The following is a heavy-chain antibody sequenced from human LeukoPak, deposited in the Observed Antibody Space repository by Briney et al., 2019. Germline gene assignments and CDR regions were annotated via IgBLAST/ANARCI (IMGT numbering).Heavy chain of an antibody. V-gene: IGHV3-48*04. CDR3: ARDGAMAAAFDI. D-gene: IGHD4/OR15-4a*01. CDR2: ISTSSSTI. Sequence: PGGSLRLSCAASGFTFSSYSMNWVRQAPGKGLEWVSYISTSSSTIYYADSVKGRFTISRDDAKNSLYLQMNSLRAKDTAVYYCARDGAMAAAFDIWGQGTIVTVSS. CDR1: GFTFSSYS. J-gene: IGHJ3*02.